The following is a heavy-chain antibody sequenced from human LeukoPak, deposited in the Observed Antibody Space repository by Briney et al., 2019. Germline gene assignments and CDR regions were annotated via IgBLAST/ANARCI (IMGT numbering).Heavy chain of an antibody. CDR2: ISSSSSYI. D-gene: IGHD5-12*01. CDR1: GFTFSSYS. J-gene: IGHJ4*02. Sequence: GGSLRLSCAASGFTFSSYSMNWVRQAPGKGLEWVSSISSSSSYIYYGDSVNGRFTISRHNSKNTLYLQMNSLRAEDTAVYYCARDSGYSGYDHWGQGTLVTVSS. CDR3: ARDSGYSGYDH. V-gene: IGHV3-21*04.